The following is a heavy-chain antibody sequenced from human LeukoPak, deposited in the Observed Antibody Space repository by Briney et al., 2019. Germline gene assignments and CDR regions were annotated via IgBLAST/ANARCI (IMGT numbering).Heavy chain of an antibody. J-gene: IGHJ5*02. V-gene: IGHV1-2*04. D-gene: IGHD5-18*01. CDR1: GYTFTGYY. Sequence: GSVKVSCKASGYTFTGYYMHWVRQAPGQGLEWMGWINPNSGGTNYAQKFQGWVTMTRDTSISTAYMELSRLRSDDTAVYYCARIQLWPGDWFDPWGQGTLVTVSS. CDR2: INPNSGGT. CDR3: ARIQLWPGDWFDP.